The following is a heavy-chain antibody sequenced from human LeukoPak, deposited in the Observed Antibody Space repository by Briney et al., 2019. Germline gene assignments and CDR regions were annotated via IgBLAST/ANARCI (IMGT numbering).Heavy chain of an antibody. D-gene: IGHD2-15*01. CDR3: ARGGYRQKEF. J-gene: IGHJ4*02. V-gene: IGHV3-21*01. CDR2: ISSSSSFI. CDR1: GFTFSSYS. Sequence: GGSLRLSCAASGFTFSSYSMNWVRQAPGKGLEWVSSISSSSSFICYADSVKGRFTISRDNAENSLYLQMNSLRAEDTAVYYCARGGYRQKEFWGQGTLVTVSS.